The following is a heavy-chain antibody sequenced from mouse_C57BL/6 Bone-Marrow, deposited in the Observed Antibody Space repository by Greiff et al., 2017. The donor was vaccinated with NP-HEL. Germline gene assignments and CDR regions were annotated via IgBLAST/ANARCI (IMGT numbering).Heavy chain of an antibody. V-gene: IGHV5-2*03. Sequence: EVMLVESGGGLVQPGESLKLSCDSNEYEFPSHDMSWVRKTPEKRLELVAAINSDGGSTYYLDTMERRFIISRDNTKKTLYLQMSSLRSEDTALYYCARRRRSGDYYGSRDWYFDVWGTGTTVTVSS. CDR3: ARRRRSGDYYGSRDWYFDV. J-gene: IGHJ1*03. CDR2: INSDGGST. D-gene: IGHD1-1*01. CDR1: EYEFPSHD.